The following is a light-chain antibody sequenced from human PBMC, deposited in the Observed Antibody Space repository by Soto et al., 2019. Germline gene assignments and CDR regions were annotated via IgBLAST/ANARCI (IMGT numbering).Light chain of an antibody. J-gene: IGKJ1*01. CDR1: QSVTKS. CDR3: QQYGGSPRT. V-gene: IGKV3-20*01. CDR2: GAS. Sequence: EIVLTQSPGTLSLSPGERATLSCRASQSVTKSLAWYQQKPGQAPRLLIYGASSRATGIPDRFSGSGSGTDFTLTISRLEPEDFAVYYCQQYGGSPRTFGQGTTAGIK.